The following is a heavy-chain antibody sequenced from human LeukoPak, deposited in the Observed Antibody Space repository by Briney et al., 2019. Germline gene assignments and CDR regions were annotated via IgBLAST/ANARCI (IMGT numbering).Heavy chain of an antibody. V-gene: IGHV4-30-4*08. Sequence: SQTLSLTCPVSGGSISSGDYYWSWIRQPPGKGLEWIGYIYYSGSTYYNPSLKSRVTISVDTSKNQFSLKLSSVTAADTAVYYCARDLIAARLGLYNWFDPWGQGTLVTVSS. CDR1: GGSISSGDYY. CDR2: IYYSGST. J-gene: IGHJ5*02. CDR3: ARDLIAARLGLYNWFDP. D-gene: IGHD6-6*01.